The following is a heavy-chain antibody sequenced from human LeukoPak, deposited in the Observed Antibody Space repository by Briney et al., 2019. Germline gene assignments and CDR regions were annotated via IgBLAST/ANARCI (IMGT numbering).Heavy chain of an antibody. Sequence: PSETLSLTCTVSGGSISSYYWSWIRQPPGKGLVWIGYIYYSGSTNYNPSLKSRVTISVDTSKNQFSLKLSSVTAADTAVYYCARADGIVGATVWFDPWGQGTLVTVSS. CDR2: IYYSGST. D-gene: IGHD1-26*01. CDR3: ARADGIVGATVWFDP. J-gene: IGHJ5*02. CDR1: GGSISSYY. V-gene: IGHV4-59*01.